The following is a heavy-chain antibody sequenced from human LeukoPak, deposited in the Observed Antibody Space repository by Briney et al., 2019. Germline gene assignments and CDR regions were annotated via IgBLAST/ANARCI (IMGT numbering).Heavy chain of an antibody. D-gene: IGHD3-10*02. CDR1: GYTFTGYY. Sequence: GASVKVSCKASGYTFTGYYMHWVRQAPGQGLEWVGWINPNTGGASHVQKFQGRVTMTGDTSISTAYMEVRRLRSDDTAVYYCARGAAGQLWSVYYFDYWGRGTLVTVSS. J-gene: IGHJ4*01. CDR2: INPNTGGA. V-gene: IGHV1-2*02. CDR3: ARGAAGQLWSVYYFDY.